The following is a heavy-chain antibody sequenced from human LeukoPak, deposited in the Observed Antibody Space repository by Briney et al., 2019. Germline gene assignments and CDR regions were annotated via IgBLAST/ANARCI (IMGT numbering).Heavy chain of an antibody. CDR3: ARDYTGGWNDY. CDR1: GFTFDDYA. CDR2: ISWNSGSI. J-gene: IGHJ4*02. D-gene: IGHD1-1*01. Sequence: GGSLRLSCAASGFTFDDYAMHWVRHAPGKGLEWVSGISWNSGSIGYADSVKGRFTISRDNAKNSLYLQMNSLRAEDTAVYYCARDYTGGWNDYWGQGTLVIVSS. V-gene: IGHV3-9*01.